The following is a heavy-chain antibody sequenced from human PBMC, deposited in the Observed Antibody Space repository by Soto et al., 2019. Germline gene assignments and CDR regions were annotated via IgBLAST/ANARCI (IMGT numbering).Heavy chain of an antibody. CDR1: GGSISSYY. CDR3: ASGFNLNSLDY. CDR2: IYYSGST. Sequence: SETLSLTCTVYGGSISSYYWSWIRQHPGKGLEWIGYIYYSGSTYYSPSLKSRVTISVDTSKNQFSLNLSSVTAPDTAVYFCASGFNLNSLDYWGQGTLVTVSS. V-gene: IGHV4-59*01. D-gene: IGHD1-7*01. J-gene: IGHJ4*02.